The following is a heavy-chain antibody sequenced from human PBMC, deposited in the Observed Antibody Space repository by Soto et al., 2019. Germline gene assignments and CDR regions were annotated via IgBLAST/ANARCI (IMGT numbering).Heavy chain of an antibody. CDR2: IWHDGSTK. D-gene: IGHD3-16*01. V-gene: IGHV3-33*06. J-gene: IGHJ4*02. CDR1: GFSFSTYG. Sequence: QVHLVESGGGVVQPGTSLRLSCAASGFSFSTYGMHWVRQSPSKGLEWVAVIWHDGSTKYYADSVNGRFTISRDNPKNTLYLEMNSLRVEDTAVYYCVKDGPNWGWDFDYWGRGTLVTVSS. CDR3: VKDGPNWGWDFDY.